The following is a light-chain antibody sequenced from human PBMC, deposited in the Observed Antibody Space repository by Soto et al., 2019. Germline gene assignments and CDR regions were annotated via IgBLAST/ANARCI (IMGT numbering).Light chain of an antibody. CDR2: EGS. Sequence: QSALTQPASVSGSPGQSITISCTGTSSDVGSYNLVSWYQQHPGKAPKPMIYEGSKRPSGVSTRFSGSKSGNTASLTISGLQAEDEADYYCCSHAGGYVFGTGTQLTVL. CDR3: CSHAGGYV. V-gene: IGLV2-23*01. CDR1: SSDVGSYNL. J-gene: IGLJ1*01.